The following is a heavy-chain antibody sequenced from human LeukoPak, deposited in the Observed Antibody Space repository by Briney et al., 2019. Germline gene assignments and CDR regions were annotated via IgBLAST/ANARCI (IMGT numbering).Heavy chain of an antibody. Sequence: ASVKVSCKASGYTFTSYYMHWVRQAPGQGLEWMGWMNPNSGNTGYAQKFQGRVTMTRNTSISTAYMELSSLRSEDTAVYYCARGRVGATNDFDYWGQGTLVTVSS. D-gene: IGHD1-26*01. CDR3: ARGRVGATNDFDY. V-gene: IGHV1-8*02. CDR1: GYTFTSYY. J-gene: IGHJ4*02. CDR2: MNPNSGNT.